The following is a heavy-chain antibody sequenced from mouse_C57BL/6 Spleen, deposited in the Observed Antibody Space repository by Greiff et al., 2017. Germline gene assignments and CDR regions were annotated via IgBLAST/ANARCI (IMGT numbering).Heavy chain of an antibody. V-gene: IGHV1-55*01. D-gene: IGHD1-1*01. CDR1: GYTFTSYW. J-gene: IGHJ1*03. CDR2: IYPGSGST. CDR3: AREGIHYDPPYFDV. Sequence: QVQLQQSGAELVKPGASVKMSCKASGYTFTSYWITWVKQRPGQGLEWIGDIYPGSGSTNYNEKFKSKATLTVDTSSSTAYMQLSSLTSEDSAVYYCAREGIHYDPPYFDVWGTGTTVTVSS.